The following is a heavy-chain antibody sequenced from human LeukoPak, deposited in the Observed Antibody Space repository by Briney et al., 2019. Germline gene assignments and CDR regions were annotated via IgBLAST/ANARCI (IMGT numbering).Heavy chain of an antibody. Sequence: GRSLRLSCAASGFTFSSYGMHWVRQAPGKGLEWVAVIWYDGSNKYYADSVKGRFTISGDNSKNTLYLQMNSLRAEDTAVYYCARICSGGSCYLDSGMDVWGQGTTVTVSS. D-gene: IGHD2-15*01. J-gene: IGHJ6*02. CDR2: IWYDGSNK. CDR3: ARICSGGSCYLDSGMDV. V-gene: IGHV3-33*01. CDR1: GFTFSSYG.